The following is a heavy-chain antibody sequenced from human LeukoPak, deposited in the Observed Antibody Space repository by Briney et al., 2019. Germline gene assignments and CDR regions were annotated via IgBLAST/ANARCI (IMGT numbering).Heavy chain of an antibody. J-gene: IGHJ4*02. CDR1: GYIFTKYV. CDR3: ARDDCGDTCYPGGY. D-gene: IGHD2-21*01. V-gene: IGHV1-3*01. CDR2: IKAGNGDT. Sequence: ASVKVSCKASGYIFTKYVVHWVRRAPGQRPEWMGWIKAGNGDTKYSQNFQDRLTITRDTSASTVYMELSSLTSEDTALYHCARDDCGDTCYPGGYWGQGTLVTVSS.